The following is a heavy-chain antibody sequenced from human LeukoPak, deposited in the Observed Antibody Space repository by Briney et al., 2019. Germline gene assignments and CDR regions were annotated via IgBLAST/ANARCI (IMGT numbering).Heavy chain of an antibody. D-gene: IGHD2-2*01. Sequence: GRSLRLSCAPSGFTFSSYCMHWARQARGKGLEWVAFISYVGSNKYYADSVKGRFTISRDNCKNTLYLQMNSLRSEDTAVNYCARDREDIVVVPATKGGYYYYYMDVWGKGTTVTVSS. CDR3: ARDREDIVVVPATKGGYYYYYMDV. CDR1: GFTFSSYC. CDR2: ISYVGSNK. V-gene: IGHV3-30*03. J-gene: IGHJ6*03.